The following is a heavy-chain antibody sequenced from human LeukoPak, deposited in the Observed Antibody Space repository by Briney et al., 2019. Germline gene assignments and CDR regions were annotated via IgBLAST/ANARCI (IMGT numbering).Heavy chain of an antibody. Sequence: SETLSLTCTVSGGSISSSSYYWGWIRQPPGKGLEWVGSIYYSGSTYYNPSLKSRVTISVDTSKNQFSLKLSSVTAADTAVYYCARVVRGYYYYYMDVWGKGTTVTVSS. V-gene: IGHV4-39*07. CDR3: ARVVRGYYYYYMDV. CDR1: GGSISSSSYY. D-gene: IGHD3-10*01. CDR2: IYYSGST. J-gene: IGHJ6*03.